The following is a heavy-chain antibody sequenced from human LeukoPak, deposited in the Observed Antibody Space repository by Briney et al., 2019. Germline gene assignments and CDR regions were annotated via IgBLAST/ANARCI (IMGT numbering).Heavy chain of an antibody. V-gene: IGHV3-74*01. J-gene: IGHJ4*02. CDR3: AIRPGEVPATIDFDY. D-gene: IGHD2-2*02. CDR2: INTDGSST. CDR1: GFTFSGYW. Sequence: GGSLRLSCAASGFTFSGYWMHWVRQAPGKGLVWVSRINTDGSSTSYADSVKGRFTISGDNAKNTLYLQMNSLRAEDTAVYYCAIRPGEVPATIDFDYWGQGTLVTVSS.